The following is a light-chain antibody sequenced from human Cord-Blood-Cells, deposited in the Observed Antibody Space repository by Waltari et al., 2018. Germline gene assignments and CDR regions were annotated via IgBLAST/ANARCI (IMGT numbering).Light chain of an antibody. CDR2: AAS. Sequence: DIQMTQSPSSLSASVGDRVTITYRASQSISSYLNWYQQKPGEAPKPLSYAASSLQSGVPSRFSGSGSGTDFTLTISSLQPEDFATYNCQQSYSTPPVTFGGGTKVEIK. V-gene: IGKV1-39*01. J-gene: IGKJ4*01. CDR1: QSISSY. CDR3: QQSYSTPPVT.